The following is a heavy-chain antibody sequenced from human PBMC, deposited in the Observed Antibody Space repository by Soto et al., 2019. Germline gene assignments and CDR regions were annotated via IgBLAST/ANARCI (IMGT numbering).Heavy chain of an antibody. D-gene: IGHD6-13*01. CDR3: ARGGGIAAENAFDI. J-gene: IGHJ3*02. Sequence: GGSLRLSCAASGFTFSSYDMHWVRQATGKGLEWVSAIGTAGDTYYPGSVKGRFTISRENAKNSLYLQMNSLRAGDTAVYYCARGGGIAAENAFDIWGQGTMVTV. CDR2: IGTAGDT. CDR1: GFTFSSYD. V-gene: IGHV3-13*01.